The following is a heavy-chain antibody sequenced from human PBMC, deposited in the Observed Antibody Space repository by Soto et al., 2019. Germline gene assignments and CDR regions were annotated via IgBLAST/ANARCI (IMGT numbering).Heavy chain of an antibody. J-gene: IGHJ4*02. Sequence: QVQLQESGPGLVKPSETLSLTCTVSGGSISSYYWSWIRQPPGKGLEWIGYIYYSGSTNYNPSLKRRVTISVDTSKNQFSLKLSSVTAADTAVYYCARHGPYGIVDYWGQGTLVTVSS. CDR2: IYYSGST. D-gene: IGHD4-17*01. V-gene: IGHV4-59*08. CDR1: GGSISSYY. CDR3: ARHGPYGIVDY.